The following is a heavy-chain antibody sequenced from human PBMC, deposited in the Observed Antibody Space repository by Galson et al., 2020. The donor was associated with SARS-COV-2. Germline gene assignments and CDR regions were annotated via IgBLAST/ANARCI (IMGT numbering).Heavy chain of an antibody. V-gene: IGHV4-39*01. CDR2: IYYSGST. CDR1: GGSISSSSYY. D-gene: IGHD6-13*01. J-gene: IGHJ6*02. CDR3: ARQAGDESSYYGMDV. Sequence: ETSETLYLTCTVSGGSISSSSYYWGWIRQPPGKGLEWIGSIYYSGSTYYNPSLKSRVTISVDTSKNQFSLKLSSVTAADTAVYYCARQAGDESSYYGMDVWGQGTTVTVSS.